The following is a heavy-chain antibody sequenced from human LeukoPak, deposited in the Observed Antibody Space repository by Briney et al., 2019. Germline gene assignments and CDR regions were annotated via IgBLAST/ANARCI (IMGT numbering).Heavy chain of an antibody. CDR3: ARMGADLGNYYMDV. Sequence: PGGSLRLSCAASGFTFRIYWMSWVRQAPGKGPEWVATIKENESKEYYVDSVKGRFTISRDNAKNSLYLQMNSLGGEDTAVYYCARMGADLGNYYMDVWGKGTTVIVSS. CDR2: IKENESKE. CDR1: GFTFRIYW. J-gene: IGHJ6*03. V-gene: IGHV3-7*01.